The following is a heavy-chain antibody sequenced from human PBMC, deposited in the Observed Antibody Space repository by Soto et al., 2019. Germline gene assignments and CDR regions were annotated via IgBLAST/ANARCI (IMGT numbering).Heavy chain of an antibody. CDR3: ARQPMIAYGMDV. CDR2: IDPSDSYT. Sequence: ESLKISCKGSGYSFTSYWISWVRQMPGKGLEWMGRIDPSDSYTNYSPSFQGHVTISADKSISTAYLQWSSLKASDTAMYYCARQPMIAYGMDVWGQGTTVTVSS. D-gene: IGHD3-22*01. J-gene: IGHJ6*02. CDR1: GYSFTSYW. V-gene: IGHV5-10-1*01.